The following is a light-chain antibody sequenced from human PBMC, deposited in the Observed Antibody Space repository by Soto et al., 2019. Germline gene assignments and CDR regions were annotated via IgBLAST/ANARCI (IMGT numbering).Light chain of an antibody. CDR3: QQYNSYWT. J-gene: IGKJ1*01. CDR1: HSISSW. V-gene: IGKV1-5*01. CDR2: AAT. Sequence: DVQITQPPSTLSASVANRVTITCRASHSISSWLAWYQQKPGRAPNLLIYAATTLESGVPSRFSGSASGTEFTLTISSLQPDDFATDYCQQYNSYWTFGQGTKVDIK.